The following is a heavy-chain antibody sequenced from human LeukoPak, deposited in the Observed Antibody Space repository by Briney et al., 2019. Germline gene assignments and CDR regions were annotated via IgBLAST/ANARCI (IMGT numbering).Heavy chain of an antibody. CDR2: IWNDGSNE. D-gene: IGHD3-10*01. CDR3: ARDGSGLAVRGWFDF. V-gene: IGHV3-33*01. CDR1: GFTFNKYG. J-gene: IGHJ5*01. Sequence: GGSLRLSCVASGFTFNKYGIHWVRQAPGKGLEWLAVIWNDGSNEYYADSVKGRLAISRDNDKSTVNLQMNSLRAEVTAVYFCARDGSGLAVRGWFDFWGQGTLVTVSS.